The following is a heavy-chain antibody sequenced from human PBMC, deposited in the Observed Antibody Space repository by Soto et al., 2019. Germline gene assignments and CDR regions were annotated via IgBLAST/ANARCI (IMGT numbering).Heavy chain of an antibody. J-gene: IGHJ6*02. CDR1: GFTFSNYA. D-gene: IGHD6-13*01. CDR3: AGDSGSSWYFGMDV. CDR2: ISHDGYNK. Sequence: QVQLVEAGGGVVQPGRSQRLSCAASGFTFSNYAMHWVRQAPGKGLEWVAVISHDGYNKYYADSVKGRFTISRDSSKNTLYLQMYTLRVKDTAVYSCAGDSGSSWYFGMDVWGQGTTVTVSS. V-gene: IGHV3-30-3*01.